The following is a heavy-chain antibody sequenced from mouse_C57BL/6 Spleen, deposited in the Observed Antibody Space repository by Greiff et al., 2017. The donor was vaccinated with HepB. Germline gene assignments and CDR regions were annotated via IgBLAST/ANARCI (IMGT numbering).Heavy chain of an antibody. CDR1: GYTFTSYW. CDR3: ARSETAQATWFAY. D-gene: IGHD3-2*02. V-gene: IGHV1-50*01. Sequence: QVQLQQPGAELVKPGASVKLSCKASGYTFTSYWMQWVKQRPGKGLEWIGEIDPSDSYTKYNQKFKGKATLTVDTSSSTAYMQLSSLTSEDSAVYYCARSETAQATWFAYWGQGTLVTVSA. CDR2: IDPSDSYT. J-gene: IGHJ3*01.